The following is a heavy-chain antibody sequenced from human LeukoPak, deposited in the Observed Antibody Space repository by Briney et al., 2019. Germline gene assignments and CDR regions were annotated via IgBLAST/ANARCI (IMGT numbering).Heavy chain of an antibody. D-gene: IGHD5-24*01. Sequence: HAGGSLRLSCAASGFTFRSYAMGWVRQAPGKGLEWVSAISGSGGSTYYADSVKGRFTISRDNSKNTLYLQMNSLRAEDTAIYYCANPTIGNAFDIWGQGTMVTVSS. CDR1: GFTFRSYA. CDR2: ISGSGGST. J-gene: IGHJ3*02. V-gene: IGHV3-23*01. CDR3: ANPTIGNAFDI.